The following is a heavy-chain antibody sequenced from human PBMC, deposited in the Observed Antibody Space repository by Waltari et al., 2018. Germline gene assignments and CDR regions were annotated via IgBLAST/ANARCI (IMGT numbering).Heavy chain of an antibody. V-gene: IGHV4-34*01. Sequence: QVQLQQWGAGLLKPSETLSLTCAVYGGSFSGYYWSWSRQPPGKGLEWTGEINQSGSTIYNPALKSRVSISVDTSKNQFSLKLSSVTAADAAVYYCARGRYYYGMDVWGQGTTVTVSS. J-gene: IGHJ6*02. CDR2: INQSGST. CDR3: ARGRYYYGMDV. CDR1: GGSFSGYY.